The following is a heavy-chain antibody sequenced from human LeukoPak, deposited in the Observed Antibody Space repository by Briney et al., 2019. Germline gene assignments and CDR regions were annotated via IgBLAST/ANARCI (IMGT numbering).Heavy chain of an antibody. CDR1: GGSLTSSRYY. J-gene: IGHJ4*02. CDR3: ARDFGDYGSGSYYYFDY. Sequence: SETLSLTCTVSGGSLTSSRYYWGWIRQPPGQGLEWIGSIYYTGSTYYNPSLKSRVTISVDMSKNQFSLRLSSVTAADTAVYYCARDFGDYGSGSYYYFDYWGQGTLVTVSS. V-gene: IGHV4-39*07. D-gene: IGHD3-10*01. CDR2: IYYTGST.